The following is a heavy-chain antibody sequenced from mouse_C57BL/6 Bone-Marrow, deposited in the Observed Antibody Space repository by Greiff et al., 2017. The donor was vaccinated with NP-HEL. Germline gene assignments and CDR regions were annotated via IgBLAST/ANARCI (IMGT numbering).Heavy chain of an antibody. V-gene: IGHV1-15*01. CDR1: GYTFTDYE. CDR2: IDPETGGT. Sequence: VQLQQSGAELVRPGASVTLSCKASGYTFTDYEMHWVKQTPVHGLEWIGAIDPETGGTAYNQKFKGKAILTADKSSSTAYMELRSLTSEDSAVYYCTRVGYGSSSAWFAYWGQGTLVTVSA. CDR3: TRVGYGSSSAWFAY. J-gene: IGHJ3*01. D-gene: IGHD1-1*01.